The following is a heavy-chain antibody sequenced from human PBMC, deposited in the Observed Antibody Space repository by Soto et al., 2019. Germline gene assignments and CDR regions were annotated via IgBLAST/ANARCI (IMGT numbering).Heavy chain of an antibody. CDR2: INAGNGNT. CDR1: GYTFTSYA. J-gene: IGHJ6*02. V-gene: IGHV1-3*01. CDR3: ASSYSNYALIDYYYYGMDV. D-gene: IGHD4-4*01. Sequence: ASVKVSCKASGYTFTSYAMHWVRQAPGQRLEWMGWINAGNGNTKYSQKFQGRVTITRDTSASTAYMELSSLRSEDTAVYYCASSYSNYALIDYYYYGMDVWGQGTTVTISS.